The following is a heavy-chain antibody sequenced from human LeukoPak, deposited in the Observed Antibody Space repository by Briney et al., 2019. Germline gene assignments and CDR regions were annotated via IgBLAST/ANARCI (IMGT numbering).Heavy chain of an antibody. D-gene: IGHD5-12*01. V-gene: IGHV1-18*01. Sequence: GASVKVSCKASGYTFTNYGITWVRQAPGQGLEWMGWISTYNGDTNYAQNLQGRVTMTTDTSTSTAYMELRKLRYDDTAVYYCARGRGSTPRYWGQGTLVTVSS. CDR3: ARGRGSTPRY. J-gene: IGHJ4*02. CDR1: GYTFTNYG. CDR2: ISTYNGDT.